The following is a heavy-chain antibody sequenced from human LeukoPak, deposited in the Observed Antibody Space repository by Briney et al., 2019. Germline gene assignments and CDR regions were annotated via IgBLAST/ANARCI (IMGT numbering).Heavy chain of an antibody. CDR2: IYYSGST. Sequence: SETLSLTCTVSGGSISSYYWSWIRQPPGKGLEWIGYIYYSGSTNYNPSLKSRVTISVGTSKNQFSLKLSSVTAADTAVYYCGHCSSSSCYVGYWGQGTLVTVSS. D-gene: IGHD2-2*01. V-gene: IGHV4-59*12. CDR1: GGSISSYY. CDR3: GHCSSSSCYVGY. J-gene: IGHJ4*02.